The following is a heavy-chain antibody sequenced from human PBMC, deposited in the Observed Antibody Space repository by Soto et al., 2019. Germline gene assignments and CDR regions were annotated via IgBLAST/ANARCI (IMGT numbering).Heavy chain of an antibody. J-gene: IGHJ3*02. V-gene: IGHV4-30-2*05. CDR1: GGSISSATYS. D-gene: IGHD4-4*01. CDR3: TRTVTDAFDI. Sequence: QVQMQESGSGLVKPSQTLSLTCAASGGSISSATYSWSWIRQPPGKGLEWIGYVFHSGSTYYHPSLKSPVTISADMSKNQLSLKQSSVTAADTAAYYCTRTVTDAFDIWGQGTMVTVSS. CDR2: VFHSGST.